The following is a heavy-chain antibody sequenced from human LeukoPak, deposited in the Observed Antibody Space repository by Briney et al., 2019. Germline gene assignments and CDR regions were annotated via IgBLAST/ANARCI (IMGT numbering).Heavy chain of an antibody. V-gene: IGHV1-69*05. J-gene: IGHJ6*02. CDR3: AREGVYYYYGMDV. CDR2: ITPMFGTA. D-gene: IGHD3-16*01. CDR1: GGTFSRHA. Sequence: SVKVSCKTSGGTFSRHAISWVRQAPGQGLEWMGGITPMFGTANYAQKFQGRVTMTTDTSTSTAYMELRSLRSDDTAMYYCAREGVYYYYGMDVWGQGTTVTVSS.